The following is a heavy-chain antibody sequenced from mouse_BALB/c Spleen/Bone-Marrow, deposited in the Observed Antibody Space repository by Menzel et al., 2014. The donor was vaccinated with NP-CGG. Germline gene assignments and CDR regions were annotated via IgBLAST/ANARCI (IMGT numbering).Heavy chain of an antibody. CDR3: ARGGYYFDY. CDR2: ISNGGGST. Sequence: EVMLVESGGGLVQPGGSLKLSCAASGFTFSSYTMSWVRQTPEKRLEWVAYISNGGGSTYYSDTVKGRFTISRDNAKNTLYLQMSSLESEGTAMYYCARGGYYFDYWGQGTTLTVSS. J-gene: IGHJ2*01. CDR1: GFTFSSYT. V-gene: IGHV5-12-2*01.